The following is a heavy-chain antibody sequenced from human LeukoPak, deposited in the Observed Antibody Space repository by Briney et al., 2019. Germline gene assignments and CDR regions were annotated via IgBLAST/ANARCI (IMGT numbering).Heavy chain of an antibody. D-gene: IGHD3-3*01. J-gene: IGHJ5*02. CDR2: MNPNSGNT. CDR3: AKISTYYDFWSGYYAGWFDP. Sequence: GASVKVSCKASGYTFTSYDINWARQATGQGLEWMGWMNPNSGNTGYAQKFQGRVTITRNTSISTAYMELSSLRSEDTAVYYCAKISTYYDFWSGYYAGWFDPWGQGTLVTVSS. V-gene: IGHV1-8*03. CDR1: GYTFTSYD.